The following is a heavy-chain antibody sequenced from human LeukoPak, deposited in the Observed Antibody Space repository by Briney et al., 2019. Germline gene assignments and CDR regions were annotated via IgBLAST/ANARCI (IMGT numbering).Heavy chain of an antibody. D-gene: IGHD1-14*01. CDR1: GYTCTSYG. Sequence: ASVKVSCKASGYTCTSYGISWVRQAPGQGLEWMGWISAYNGNTNYAQKLQGRVTMTTDTSTSTAYMELRSLRSDDTAVYYCARSPRFHNQYYFDYWGQGTLVTVSS. J-gene: IGHJ4*02. CDR2: ISAYNGNT. V-gene: IGHV1-18*01. CDR3: ARSPRFHNQYYFDY.